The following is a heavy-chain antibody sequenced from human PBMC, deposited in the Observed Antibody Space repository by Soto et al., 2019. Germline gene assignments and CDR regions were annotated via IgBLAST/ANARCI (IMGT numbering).Heavy chain of an antibody. D-gene: IGHD3-10*01. V-gene: IGHV4-31*03. CDR2: ISNSGRT. CDR1: GGSVRRGNYY. Sequence: QVQLQESGPGLVKPSQTLFLTCTVSGGSVRRGNYYWSWIRQFPGKGLEWIGYISNSGRTHYNPSLMSRITILVDTSKNQFFLELRSVTAADTALYYCARADYATGSYYPDYWGQGTLVTVSS. J-gene: IGHJ4*02. CDR3: ARADYATGSYYPDY.